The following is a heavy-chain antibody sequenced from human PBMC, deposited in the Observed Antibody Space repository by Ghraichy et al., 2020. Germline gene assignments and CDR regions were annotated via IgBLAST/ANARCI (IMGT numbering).Heavy chain of an antibody. V-gene: IGHV1-69*10. CDR1: GGTFSSYA. CDR3: ASRYCSSTSCYTRFFGFDY. CDR2: IIPIFGIA. Sequence: SVKVSCKASGGTFSSYAISWVRQAPGQGLEWMGGIIPIFGIANYAQKFQGRVTITADKSTSTAYMELSSLRSEDTAVYYCASRYCSSTSCYTRFFGFDYWGQGTLVTVSS. J-gene: IGHJ4*02. D-gene: IGHD2-2*02.